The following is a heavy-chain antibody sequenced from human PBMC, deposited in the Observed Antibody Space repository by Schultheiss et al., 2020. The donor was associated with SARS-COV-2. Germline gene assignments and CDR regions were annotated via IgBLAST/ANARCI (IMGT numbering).Heavy chain of an antibody. J-gene: IGHJ6*02. V-gene: IGHV3-7*03. Sequence: GGSLRLSCAASGFTFSRYWMTWVRQAPGKGLEWVACIKGDGSEKHYVDSVRGRFTISRDNAKNSLYLQMNSLRAEDTAVYYCAREGGSYPLLHGMDVWGQGTTVTVSS. CDR3: AREGGSYPLLHGMDV. D-gene: IGHD1-26*01. CDR1: GFTFSRYW. CDR2: IKGDGSEK.